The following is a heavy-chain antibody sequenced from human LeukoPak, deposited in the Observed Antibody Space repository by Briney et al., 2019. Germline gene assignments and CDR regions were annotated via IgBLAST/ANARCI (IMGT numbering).Heavy chain of an antibody. Sequence: GGSLRLSCAASGFTFSDYSMNWVRQAPWKGLEWVSYISFSVNTKYYGDSVKGRFTISRDNAKNSLYLHMDSLRAEDTAVYYCARGAYGSGWAYFDHWGQGTLVTVSS. CDR1: GFTFSDYS. J-gene: IGHJ4*02. CDR3: ARGAYGSGWAYFDH. V-gene: IGHV3-48*04. D-gene: IGHD6-19*01. CDR2: ISFSVNTK.